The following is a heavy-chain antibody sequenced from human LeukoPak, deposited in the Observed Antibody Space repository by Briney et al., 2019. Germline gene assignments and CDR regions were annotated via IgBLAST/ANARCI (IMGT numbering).Heavy chain of an antibody. Sequence: ASVKVSCKASGYTFTSYDINWVRQATGQGLEWMGWMNPNSGNTGYAQKFQGRVTMTRNTSISTAYMDLSSLRSEDTAVYYCARDRSGWCSRRYFQHWAQGTLVTVSS. CDR3: ARDRSGWCSRRYFQH. CDR1: GYTFTSYD. D-gene: IGHD6-19*01. J-gene: IGHJ1*01. V-gene: IGHV1-8*01. CDR2: MNPNSGNT.